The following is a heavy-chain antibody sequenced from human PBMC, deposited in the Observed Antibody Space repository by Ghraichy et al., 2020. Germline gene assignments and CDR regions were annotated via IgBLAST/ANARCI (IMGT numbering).Heavy chain of an antibody. V-gene: IGHV3-30*02. Sequence: GGSLRLSCAASGFTFNTYGMHWVRQAPGKGREWVAFIRYDGSNKYYTDSVKGRFTISRDNSKNTLYLQMNSLRAEDTAVYYCASDGGDIVVVPAPMIYYYYYGMDVWGQGTTVTVSS. CDR3: ASDGGDIVVVPAPMIYYYYYGMDV. CDR2: IRYDGSNK. D-gene: IGHD2-2*01. CDR1: GFTFNTYG. J-gene: IGHJ6*02.